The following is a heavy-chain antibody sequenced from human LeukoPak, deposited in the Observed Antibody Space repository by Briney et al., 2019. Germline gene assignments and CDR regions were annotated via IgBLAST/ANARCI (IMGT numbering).Heavy chain of an antibody. Sequence: PGGSLRLSCAASGFTFSSYAMHWVRQAPGKGLEWVAVIWYDGSNKYYADSVKGRFTISRDNSKNTLYLQMNSLRAEDTAVYYCARDPPLVSRLHAFDIWGQGTMVTVSS. CDR3: ARDPPLVSRLHAFDI. J-gene: IGHJ3*02. V-gene: IGHV3-33*08. CDR2: IWYDGSNK. D-gene: IGHD5/OR15-5a*01. CDR1: GFTFSSYA.